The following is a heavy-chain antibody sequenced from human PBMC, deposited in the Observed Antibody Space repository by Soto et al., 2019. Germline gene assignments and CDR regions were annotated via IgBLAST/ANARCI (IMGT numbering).Heavy chain of an antibody. V-gene: IGHV6-1*01. CDR1: GDSVSSNSAA. CDR2: TYYRSKWYN. CDR3: ARAGRDGYNFAYYYYYGMDV. Sequence: SQTLSLTCAISGDSVSSNSAAWNWIRQSPSRGLEWLGRTYYRSKWYNDYAVSVKSRITINPDTSKNQFSLQLNSVTPEDTAVYYCARAGRDGYNFAYYYYYGMDVWGQGTTVTVS. J-gene: IGHJ6*02. D-gene: IGHD5-12*01.